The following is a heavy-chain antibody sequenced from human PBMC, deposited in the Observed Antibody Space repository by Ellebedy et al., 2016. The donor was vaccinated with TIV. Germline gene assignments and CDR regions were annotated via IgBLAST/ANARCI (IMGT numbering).Heavy chain of an antibody. V-gene: IGHV4-61*03. CDR2: IYSSGST. J-gene: IGHJ5*02. CDR3: SGAYGRATPRS. D-gene: IGHD3-10*01. Sequence: MPSETLSLTCTVSGGSVSSPNYYWTWIRQPPGKGLEWIGYIYSSGSTDYKPSLKTRVTISVDTSKHHFSLNLKSVTAADTAVYFCSGAYGRATPRSWGQGTLVTVSS. CDR1: GGSVSSPNYY.